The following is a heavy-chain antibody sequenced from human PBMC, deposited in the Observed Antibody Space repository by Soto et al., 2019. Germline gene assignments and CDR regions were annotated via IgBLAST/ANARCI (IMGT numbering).Heavy chain of an antibody. V-gene: IGHV3-23*01. Sequence: GESLKISCAASGFTFSSYAMSWVRQAPGKGLEWVSGIGGSGGNTYYADSVKGRFTISRDNSKNTLFLQMNSLRAEDTAEYYCARVVRYFDTPYGMDVWGQGTTVTVSS. CDR3: ARVVRYFDTPYGMDV. CDR2: IGGSGGNT. CDR1: GFTFSSYA. J-gene: IGHJ6*02. D-gene: IGHD3-9*01.